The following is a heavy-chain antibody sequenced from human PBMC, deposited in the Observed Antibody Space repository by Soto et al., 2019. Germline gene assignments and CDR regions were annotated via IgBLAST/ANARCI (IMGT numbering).Heavy chain of an antibody. Sequence: PGGSLRLSCVASGFNFNIYSMNWVRQAPGKGLERVSYMTSDSKTIHYADSVKGRFTISRENAKNSVFLQMNSLRAEDTGVYYCTRGVSYGFDFWGQGTMVTVSS. D-gene: IGHD3-10*01. V-gene: IGHV3-48*01. CDR1: GFNFNIYS. J-gene: IGHJ3*01. CDR2: MTSDSKTI. CDR3: TRGVSYGFDF.